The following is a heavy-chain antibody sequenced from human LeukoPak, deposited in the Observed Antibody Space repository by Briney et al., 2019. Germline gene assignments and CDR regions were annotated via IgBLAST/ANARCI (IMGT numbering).Heavy chain of an antibody. CDR1: GLTFSTYW. Sequence: PGGSLRLSCAASGLTFSTYWTSWVRQAPGKGREWVANIIQDGSEKNYVDSMKGRFTISRGNAMNSLYLQLNSLRGEDTAVYYCARDSPFGSFWGQRTLVTVSS. CDR2: IIQDGSEK. J-gene: IGHJ4*02. CDR3: ARDSPFGSF. V-gene: IGHV3-7*01. D-gene: IGHD3-10*01.